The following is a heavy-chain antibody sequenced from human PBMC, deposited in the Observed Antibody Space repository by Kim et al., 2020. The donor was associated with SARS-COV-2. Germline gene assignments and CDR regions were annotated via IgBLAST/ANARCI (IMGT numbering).Heavy chain of an antibody. Sequence: ASVKVSCKASGYTFTSYGISWVRQAPGQGLEWMGWISAYNGNTNYAQKLQGRVTMTTDTSTSTAYMELRSLRSDDTAVYYCARYYDILTVFAVPDYYGMDVWGQGTTVTVSS. CDR2: ISAYNGNT. CDR3: ARYYDILTVFAVPDYYGMDV. J-gene: IGHJ6*02. V-gene: IGHV1-18*04. D-gene: IGHD3-9*01. CDR1: GYTFTSYG.